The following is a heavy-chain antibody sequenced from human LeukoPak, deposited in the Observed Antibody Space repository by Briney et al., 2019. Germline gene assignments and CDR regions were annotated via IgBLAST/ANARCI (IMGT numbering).Heavy chain of an antibody. D-gene: IGHD1-26*01. CDR3: ARPYTAIVGPGPMDV. CDR1: GFTFSSYA. J-gene: IGHJ6*04. CDR2: ISGSGGST. Sequence: QPGGSLRLSCAASGFTFSSYAMSWVRQAPGKGLEWVSTISGSGGSTYYADSVKGRFTISRDNSKNTLYLQMNSLRAEDTAVYFCARPYTAIVGPGPMDVWGKGTTVTVSS. V-gene: IGHV3-23*01.